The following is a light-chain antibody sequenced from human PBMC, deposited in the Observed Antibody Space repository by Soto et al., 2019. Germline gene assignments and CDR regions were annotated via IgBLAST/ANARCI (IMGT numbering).Light chain of an antibody. Sequence: EIVLAQSPATLSLSPGERSTLSFRASQSVSSGYLAWYQQKPGQAPRPLIYGASSRATGIPDRFSGSGSGTDFTLTIGRLEPEDFAVYYCHQYDSWTFGQGTKVDIK. CDR3: HQYDSWT. CDR1: QSVSSGY. V-gene: IGKV3-20*01. CDR2: GAS. J-gene: IGKJ1*01.